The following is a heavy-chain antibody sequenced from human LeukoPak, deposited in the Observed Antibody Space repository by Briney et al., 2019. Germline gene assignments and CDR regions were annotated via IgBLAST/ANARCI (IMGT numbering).Heavy chain of an antibody. CDR3: ARDREYSSGWYSGYYGMDV. D-gene: IGHD6-19*01. J-gene: IGHJ6*02. CDR2: IWYDGSNK. V-gene: IGHV3-33*01. Sequence: GGSLRLSCAASGFTFSSYGMHWVRQAPGKGLEWVAVIWYDGSNKYYADSVKGRFTISRDNSKNTLYLQMNSLRAEDTAVYYCARDREYSSGWYSGYYGMDVWGQGTTVTVSS. CDR1: GFTFSSYG.